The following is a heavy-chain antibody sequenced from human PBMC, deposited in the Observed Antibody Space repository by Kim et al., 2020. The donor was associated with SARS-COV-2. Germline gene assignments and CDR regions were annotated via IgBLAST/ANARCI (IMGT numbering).Heavy chain of an antibody. V-gene: IGHV3-33*01. D-gene: IGHD6-19*01. CDR3: ARGYSSLSGTFDY. J-gene: IGHJ4*02. Sequence: YADSVKGRFTISRDNSKNTLYLQMNSLRVEDTAVYYCARGYSSLSGTFDYWGQGTLVTVSS.